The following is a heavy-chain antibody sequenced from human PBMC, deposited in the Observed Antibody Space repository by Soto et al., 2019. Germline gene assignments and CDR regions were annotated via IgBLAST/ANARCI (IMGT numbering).Heavy chain of an antibody. CDR3: ARGGGEGVGY. D-gene: IGHD3-10*01. CDR1: GGSFSGYY. Sequence: SETLSLTCAVYGGSFSGYYWSWIRQPPGKGLEWIGEINHSGSTNYNPSLKSRVTISVDTSKNQFSLKLSSVTAADTAVYYCARGGGEGVGYWGQGTLVTVSS. CDR2: INHSGST. J-gene: IGHJ4*02. V-gene: IGHV4-34*01.